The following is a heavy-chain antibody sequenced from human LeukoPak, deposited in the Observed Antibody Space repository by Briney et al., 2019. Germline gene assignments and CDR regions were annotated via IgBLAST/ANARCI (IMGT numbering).Heavy chain of an antibody. CDR1: GYTFTSYG. CDR2: ISAYNGNT. D-gene: IGHD3-3*01. V-gene: IGHV1-18*01. CDR3: ARSYYDFWTGYSVMSH. Sequence: ASVKVSCKASGYTFTSYGISWVRQAPGQGLEWMGWISAYNGNTNYAQKFQGRVTMTRNTSISTAYMELSSLRSEDTAVYYCARSYYDFWTGYSVMSHWGQGTLVTVSS. J-gene: IGHJ1*01.